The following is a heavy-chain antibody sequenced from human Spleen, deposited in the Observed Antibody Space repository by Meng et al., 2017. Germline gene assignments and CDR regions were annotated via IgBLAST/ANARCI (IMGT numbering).Heavy chain of an antibody. J-gene: IGHJ5*02. D-gene: IGHD6-19*01. V-gene: IGHV4-38-2*01. CDR1: GASFSSGYW. CDR2: IGHSGTT. Sequence: QLQLQESGPGLVKPSGTLSLTCAVSGASFSSGYWCSWVRQSPGKGLEWIGSIGHSGTTYYTPSLRRRVTVSIDTSKNQFSLEVTSVTAADTAVYYCVRSSGWVRTGFDPWGQGTLVTVSS. CDR3: VRSSGWVRTGFDP.